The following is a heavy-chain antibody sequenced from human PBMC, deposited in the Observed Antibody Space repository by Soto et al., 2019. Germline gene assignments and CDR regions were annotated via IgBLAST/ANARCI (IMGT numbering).Heavy chain of an antibody. CDR1: GGSISSYY. V-gene: IGHV4-59*01. D-gene: IGHD3-16*02. CDR3: ARGYDYVWGSYRIPFDY. CDR2: IYYSGST. Sequence: KTSETLSLTCTVSGGSISSYYWSWIRQPPGKGLEWIGYIYYSGSTNYNPSLKSRVTISVDTSKNQFSLKLSSVTAADTAVYYCARGYDYVWGSYRIPFDYWGQGTLVTVSS. J-gene: IGHJ4*02.